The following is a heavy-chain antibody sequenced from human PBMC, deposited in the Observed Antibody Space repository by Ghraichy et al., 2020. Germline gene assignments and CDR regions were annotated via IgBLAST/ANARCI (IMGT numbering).Heavy chain of an antibody. D-gene: IGHD3-3*01. J-gene: IGHJ4*02. V-gene: IGHV4-59*01. CDR2: IYYSGST. Sequence: SETLPLTCTVSGGSISSYYWSWLRQPSGKGLEWIGYIYYSGSTNYNPSLESRVTISVDTSKNQFSLKLSSVTAADTAVYYCARAPYYDFWSGPYYFDYWGQGTLVTVSS. CDR3: ARAPYYDFWSGPYYFDY. CDR1: GGSISSYY.